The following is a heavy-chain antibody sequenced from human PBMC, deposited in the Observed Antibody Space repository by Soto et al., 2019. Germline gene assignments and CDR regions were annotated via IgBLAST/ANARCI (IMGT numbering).Heavy chain of an antibody. CDR2: IWFDGSDK. CDR1: GFTFSSYG. J-gene: IGHJ3*02. Sequence: GGSLRLSCAASGFTFSSYGMHWVRQAPGKGLEWVAVIWFDGSDKYYADSVKGRFTMSRDNSKNTVYLQMNSLRAEDTAMYYCARLYCSSPSCYSVGAFEIRGQGTMVT. D-gene: IGHD2-2*01. CDR3: ARLYCSSPSCYSVGAFEI. V-gene: IGHV3-33*01.